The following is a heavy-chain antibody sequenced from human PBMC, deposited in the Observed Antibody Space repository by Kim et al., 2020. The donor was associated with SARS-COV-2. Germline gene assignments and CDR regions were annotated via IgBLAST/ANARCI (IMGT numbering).Heavy chain of an antibody. J-gene: IGHJ6*02. CDR2: INNSGST. CDR1: GGSFSGYY. V-gene: IGHV4-34*01. D-gene: IGHD4-17*01. CDR3: ERGRVTRRWFYGMDV. Sequence: SETLSLTCAVSGGSFSGYYWSWIRQPPGTGLEWIGEINNSGSTNYNPSLTIRVTISEDMSTNQFSLTLNSVTAADTAVYYCERGRVTRRWFYGMDVWGQGTTVTVSS.